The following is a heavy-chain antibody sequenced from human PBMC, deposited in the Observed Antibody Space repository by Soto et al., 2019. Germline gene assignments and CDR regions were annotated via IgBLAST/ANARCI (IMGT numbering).Heavy chain of an antibody. CDR3: AKDQKSWDRREFGSYSFDV. V-gene: IGHV3-23*01. CDR2: IRGGGGGT. D-gene: IGHD3-3*01. Sequence: PGGSLRLSCAASGFTINTYAMSWVRQAPGKGLEWVSTIRGGGGGTYYADSVKGRFSISSDNYKNTLYLQMNSLRAEDTAIYYCAKDQKSWDRREFGSYSFDVWGQGTLVTVSS. J-gene: IGHJ3*01. CDR1: GFTINTYA.